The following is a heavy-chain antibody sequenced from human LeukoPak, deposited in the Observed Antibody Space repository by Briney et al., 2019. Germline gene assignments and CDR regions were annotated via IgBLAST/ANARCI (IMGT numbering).Heavy chain of an antibody. CDR1: GFTFSSYA. D-gene: IGHD6-19*01. Sequence: GGSLRLSCAASGFTFSSYAMSWVRQAPGKGLEWVSSILSSGGSTYYADSVKGRFTISRDNSKNTLYLQMSSLRAEDAAIYYCARDIKAVAGYNWYDPWGQGTLVTVSS. CDR2: ILSSGGST. V-gene: IGHV3-23*01. CDR3: ARDIKAVAGYNWYDP. J-gene: IGHJ5*02.